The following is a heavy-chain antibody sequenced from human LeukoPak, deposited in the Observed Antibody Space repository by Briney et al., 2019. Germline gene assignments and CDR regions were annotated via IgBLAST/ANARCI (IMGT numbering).Heavy chain of an antibody. Sequence: PSETLSLTCAVYGGSFSGYYWSWIRQPPGKGLEWIGEINHSGSTSYNPSLKSRVTISVDTSKNQFSLKLSSVTAADTAVYYCARSGPRAYDFWSGYHNWFDPWGQGTLVTVSS. CDR2: INHSGST. J-gene: IGHJ5*02. CDR3: ARSGPRAYDFWSGYHNWFDP. CDR1: GGSFSGYY. D-gene: IGHD3-3*01. V-gene: IGHV4-34*01.